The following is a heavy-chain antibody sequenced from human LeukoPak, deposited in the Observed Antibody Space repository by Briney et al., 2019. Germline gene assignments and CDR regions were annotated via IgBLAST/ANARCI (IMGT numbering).Heavy chain of an antibody. CDR1: GFTFSSYA. Sequence: GGSLILSCAASGFTFSSYAMSWVRQAPGKGLEWVSAISGSGGSTYYADSVKGRFTISRDNSKNTLYLQMDSLRAEDTAVYYCAPGGDYTFFDYWGQGTLVTVSS. CDR3: APGGDYTFFDY. D-gene: IGHD4-17*01. CDR2: ISGSGGST. V-gene: IGHV3-23*01. J-gene: IGHJ4*02.